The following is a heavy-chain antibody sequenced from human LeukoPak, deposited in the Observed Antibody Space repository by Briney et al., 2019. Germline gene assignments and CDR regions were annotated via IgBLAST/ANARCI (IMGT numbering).Heavy chain of an antibody. D-gene: IGHD5-24*01. V-gene: IGHV3-21*01. Sequence: GGSLRLSCAASGFTISIHSMNWVRQAPGKGSEWVSSISSSSSHIYFADSVKGRFTISRDNAKNSLYLQMNSLRPKDTAVYYVARVFRTHLVGYNPPYHFDYWAREPWSPSPQ. CDR1: GFTISIHS. J-gene: IGHJ4*02. CDR3: ARVFRTHLVGYNPPYHFDY. CDR2: ISSSSSHI.